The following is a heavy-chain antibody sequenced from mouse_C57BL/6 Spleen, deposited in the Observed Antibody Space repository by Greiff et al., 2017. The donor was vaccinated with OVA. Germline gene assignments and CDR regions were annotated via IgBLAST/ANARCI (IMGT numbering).Heavy chain of an antibody. CDR1: GYAFSSYW. J-gene: IGHJ3*01. V-gene: IGHV1-80*01. CDR2: IYPGDGDT. D-gene: IGHD1-1*02. CDR3: ARSGLYRWSLAY. Sequence: VKLMESGAELVKPGASVKISCKASGYAFSSYWMNWVKQRPGKGLEWIGQIYPGDGDTNYNGKFKGKATLTADKSSSTAYMQLSSLTSEDSAVYFCARSGLYRWSLAYWGQGTLGTVSA.